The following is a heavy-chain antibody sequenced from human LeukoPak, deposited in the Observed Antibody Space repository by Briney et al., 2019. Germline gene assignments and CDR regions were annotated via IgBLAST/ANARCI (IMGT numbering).Heavy chain of an antibody. CDR1: GFTVSSNY. Sequence: GGSLRLSCAASGFTVSSNYLSWVRQAPGKGLEWVSIIYSGGSTYYADSAKGRFTISRDNSKNTLYLQINSLRAEDTAMYYCAKGYSYAYEYWGQGTLVTVSS. CDR2: IYSGGST. J-gene: IGHJ4*02. V-gene: IGHV3-53*01. D-gene: IGHD5-18*01. CDR3: AKGYSYAYEY.